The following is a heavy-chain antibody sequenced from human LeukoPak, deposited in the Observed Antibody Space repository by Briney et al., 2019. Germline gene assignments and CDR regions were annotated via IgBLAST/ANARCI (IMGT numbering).Heavy chain of an antibody. CDR3: ARETGILTGYTYYFDY. J-gene: IGHJ4*02. V-gene: IGHV4-30-4*08. CDR2: IYYSGST. Sequence: SQTLSLTCTVSGGSISSGDYYWSWIRQPPGKGLEWIGYIYYSGSTYYNPSLKSRVTISVVTSKNQFSLKLSSVTAADTAVYYCARETGILTGYTYYFDYWGQGTLVTVSS. CDR1: GGSISSGDYY. D-gene: IGHD3-9*01.